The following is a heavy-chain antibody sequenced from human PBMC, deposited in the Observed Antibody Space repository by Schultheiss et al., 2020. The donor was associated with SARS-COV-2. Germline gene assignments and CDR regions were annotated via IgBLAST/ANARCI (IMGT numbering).Heavy chain of an antibody. CDR3: GSLLYTSSWPVDY. Sequence: SETLSLTCTVSGGSISSYYWSWIRQPAGKGLEWIGYVYHSGSTDYNPSLKSRLTISLDTSKNQFSLKLSSVTAADTAIYYCGSLLYTSSWPVDYWGQGSLVTVSS. CDR2: VYHSGST. J-gene: IGHJ4*02. V-gene: IGHV4-59*06. D-gene: IGHD6-13*01. CDR1: GGSISSYY.